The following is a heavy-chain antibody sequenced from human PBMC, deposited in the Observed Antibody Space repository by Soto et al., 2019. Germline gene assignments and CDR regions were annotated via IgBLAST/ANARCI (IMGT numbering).Heavy chain of an antibody. D-gene: IGHD3-22*01. CDR3: ARGDYYDSSGYPLGMDV. J-gene: IGHJ6*02. V-gene: IGHV5-51*01. Sequence: PGESLKISCKGSGYSFTSYWIGWVRQMPGKGLEWMGIIYPGDSDTRYSPSFQGQVTISADKSISTAYLQWSSLKASDTAMHYCARGDYYDSSGYPLGMDVWGQGTTVTVSS. CDR1: GYSFTSYW. CDR2: IYPGDSDT.